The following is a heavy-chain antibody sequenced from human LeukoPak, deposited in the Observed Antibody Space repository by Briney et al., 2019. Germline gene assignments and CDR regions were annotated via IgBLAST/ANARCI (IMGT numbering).Heavy chain of an antibody. V-gene: IGHV4-39*07. CDR2: IYYSGGT. Sequence: SETLSLTCTVSGGSISSYYWGWIRQPPGKGLEWIGSIYYSGGTYYNTSLKSRVTISVDTSKNQFSLKLTSVTAADTAVYYCARDRGIAVAGDQFDYWGQGTLVTVSS. CDR1: GGSISSYY. CDR3: ARDRGIAVAGDQFDY. J-gene: IGHJ4*02. D-gene: IGHD6-19*01.